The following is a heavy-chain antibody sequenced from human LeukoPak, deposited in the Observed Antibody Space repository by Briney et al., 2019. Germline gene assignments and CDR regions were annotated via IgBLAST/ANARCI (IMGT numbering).Heavy chain of an antibody. CDR3: ARSYGYSSSWYGSDWFDP. J-gene: IGHJ5*02. CDR2: IYTSGST. CDR1: GGSISSGSYY. Sequence: SETLSLTCSASGGSISSGSYYWSWIRQPAGKGLEWIGRIYTSGSTNYNPSLKSRVTISVDTSKNQFSLKLSSVTAADTAVYYCARSYGYSSSWYGSDWFDPWGQGTLVTVSS. D-gene: IGHD6-13*01. V-gene: IGHV4-61*02.